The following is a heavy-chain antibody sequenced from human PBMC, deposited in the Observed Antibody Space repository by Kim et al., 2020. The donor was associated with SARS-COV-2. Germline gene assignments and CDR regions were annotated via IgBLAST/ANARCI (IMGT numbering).Heavy chain of an antibody. Sequence: SETLSLTCTVSGDSIRSYYWIWIRQPPGKGLECIGYIYYSGRTTYSPSLEGRVTISIDTSKNQLSLKLSSVTAADTAVYFCARDRSGSYYKTIDAFDIWGQGKMVTVSS. CDR1: GDSIRSYY. V-gene: IGHV4-59*01. J-gene: IGHJ3*02. CDR2: IYYSGRT. D-gene: IGHD1-26*01. CDR3: ARDRSGSYYKTIDAFDI.